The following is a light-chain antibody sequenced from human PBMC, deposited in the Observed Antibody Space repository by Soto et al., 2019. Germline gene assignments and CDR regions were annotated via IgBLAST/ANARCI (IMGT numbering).Light chain of an antibody. CDR1: QTVIRY. V-gene: IGKV1-39*01. CDR3: QQSYSTLFT. CDR2: DVS. Sequence: IQMTQFPSSLSASVGDRVTITCRAGQTVIRYLNWYQQKPGRAPNLLIYDVSNLQSGVPSRFSGSGSWTEFTLTISDLQPEDFATYYCQQSYSTLFTFGPGTKVEIK. J-gene: IGKJ3*01.